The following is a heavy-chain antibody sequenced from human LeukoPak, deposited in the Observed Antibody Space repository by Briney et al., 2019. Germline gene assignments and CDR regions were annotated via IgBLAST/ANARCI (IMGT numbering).Heavy chain of an antibody. D-gene: IGHD3-10*02. Sequence: GSLRLSCAASGFTFSSFAMSWVRQAPGQGLEWVSAISDNSGNTYYADSVKGRFTISRDNAKNSLYLQMNSLRAEDTAVYYCAELGITMIGGVWGKGTTVTISS. J-gene: IGHJ6*04. CDR3: AELGITMIGGV. CDR1: GFTFSSFA. V-gene: IGHV3-23*01. CDR2: ISDNSGNT.